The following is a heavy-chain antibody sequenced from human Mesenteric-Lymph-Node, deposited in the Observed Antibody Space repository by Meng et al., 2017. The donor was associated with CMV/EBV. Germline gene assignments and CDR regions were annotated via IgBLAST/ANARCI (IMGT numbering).Heavy chain of an antibody. Sequence: GESLKISCAASGFTFSSFWMHWVRQAPGKGLVWVSRIDSDGNNTTYADSVKGRFTISRDNGKNTLYLQMNSLRAEDTAVYFCARDVVEGSVWLGYWGQGTLVTVSS. CDR1: GFTFSSFW. V-gene: IGHV3-74*01. D-gene: IGHD2-15*01. J-gene: IGHJ4*02. CDR2: IDSDGNNT. CDR3: ARDVVEGSVWLGY.